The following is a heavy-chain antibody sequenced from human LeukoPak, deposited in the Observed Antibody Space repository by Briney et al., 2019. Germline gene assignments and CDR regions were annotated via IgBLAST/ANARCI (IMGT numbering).Heavy chain of an antibody. Sequence: ASVKVSCKASRYTFIDYYIHWVRQAPGQGLEWMGWINPRSGGTNYAQNFQGRVTMTRDTSLSTAYMELNRLTFDDTAVYYCARVTANHASWLDPWGQGTLVTVSS. V-gene: IGHV1-2*02. J-gene: IGHJ5*02. CDR3: ARVTANHASWLDP. D-gene: IGHD1-14*01. CDR2: INPRSGGT. CDR1: RYTFIDYY.